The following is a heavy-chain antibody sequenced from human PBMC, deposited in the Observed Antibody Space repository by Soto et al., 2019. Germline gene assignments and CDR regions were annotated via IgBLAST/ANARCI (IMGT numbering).Heavy chain of an antibody. CDR2: IHYSVST. D-gene: IGHD4-17*01. Sequence: QLQLQESGPELVKPSETLSLTCTVSGDSISSSNYYWDWIRQPPGKGLEWIGSIHYSVSTYYNPSHKSRVTISVDTSKNQFSLKLSSVTAADTAVYYCARRREGMTAVTLFDYWGQGTLVTVSS. V-gene: IGHV4-39*01. J-gene: IGHJ4*02. CDR3: ARRREGMTAVTLFDY. CDR1: GDSISSSNYY.